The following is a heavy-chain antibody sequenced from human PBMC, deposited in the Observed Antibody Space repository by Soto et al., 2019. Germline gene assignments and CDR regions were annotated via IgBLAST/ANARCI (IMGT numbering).Heavy chain of an antibody. J-gene: IGHJ6*02. CDR3: ARSTLRLVIIHHYYYYGMDV. CDR1: GGSVSSGSYY. D-gene: IGHD3-9*01. CDR2: IYYSGST. V-gene: IGHV4-61*01. Sequence: QVQLQESGPGLVKPSETLSLTCTVSGGSVSSGSYYWSWIRQPPGKGLEWIGYIYYSGSTNYNPSLRSRVTISVDTSKNQFSLKLSSVTAADTAVYYCARSTLRLVIIHHYYYYGMDVWGQGTTVTVSS.